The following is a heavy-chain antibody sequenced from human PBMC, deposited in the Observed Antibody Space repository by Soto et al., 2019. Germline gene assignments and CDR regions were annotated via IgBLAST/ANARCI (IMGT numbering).Heavy chain of an antibody. D-gene: IGHD6-6*01. CDR3: AKTSYSSSQFDY. CDR2: IDPSDSYT. Sequence: GESLKISCKGSGYSFTSYWISWVRQMPGKGLEWMGRIDPSDSYTNYSPSFQGHVTISADKSISTAYLQWSSLKASDTAMYYCAKTSYSSSQFDYWGQGTLVTVSS. CDR1: GYSFTSYW. J-gene: IGHJ4*02. V-gene: IGHV5-10-1*01.